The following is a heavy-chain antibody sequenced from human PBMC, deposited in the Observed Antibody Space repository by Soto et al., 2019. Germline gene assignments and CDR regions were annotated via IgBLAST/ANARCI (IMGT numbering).Heavy chain of an antibody. D-gene: IGHD5-18*01. V-gene: IGHV3-7*01. CDR2: IKQDGSEK. Sequence: PGGSLRLSCAASAFTFSRYWMSWVRQAPGKGLEWVANIKQDGSEKYYVDSVKGRFTISRDNAKNSVYLQMNSLRAEDTAAYYCARDPLGGFSYGPGWFDPWGQGSLVTVSS. J-gene: IGHJ5*02. CDR1: AFTFSRYW. CDR3: ARDPLGGFSYGPGWFDP.